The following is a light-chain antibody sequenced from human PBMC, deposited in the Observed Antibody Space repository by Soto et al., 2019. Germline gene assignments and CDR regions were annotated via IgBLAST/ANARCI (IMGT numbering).Light chain of an antibody. CDR2: GAS. CDR3: QQYNNWPRT. V-gene: IGKV3-15*01. Sequence: ERVMTQSAATLSETKRERENLSCRASQSVSSDLAWDQQKHGQAPRLLIYGASTRDTGNTDRGSGRGTGTKFTLTICSLLSEDFAVYFCQQYNNWPRTFVQGTK. CDR1: QSVSSD. J-gene: IGKJ1*01.